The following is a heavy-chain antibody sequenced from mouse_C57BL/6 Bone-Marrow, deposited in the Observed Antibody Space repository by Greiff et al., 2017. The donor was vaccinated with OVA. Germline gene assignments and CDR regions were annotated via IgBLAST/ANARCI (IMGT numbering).Heavy chain of an antibody. D-gene: IGHD3-3*01. CDR2: SRNKANDYTT. CDR1: GFTFSDFY. CDR3: ARDAEGDSSWYFDV. Sequence: EVQGVESGGGLVQSGRSLRLSCATSGFTFSDFYMAWVRQAPGKGLEWIAASRNKANDYTTEYSASVKGRFIVSRDTSQSILYLQMNALRAEDTAIYYCARDAEGDSSWYFDVWGTGTTVTVSS. J-gene: IGHJ1*03. V-gene: IGHV7-1*01.